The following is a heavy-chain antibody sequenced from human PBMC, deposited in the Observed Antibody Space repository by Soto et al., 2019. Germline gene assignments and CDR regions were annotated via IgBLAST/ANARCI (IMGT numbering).Heavy chain of an antibody. Sequence: SETLSLTCTVSGGSISSGEYYWSWIRQPPGKGLEWIGYIYYSGSTNYNPSLKSRVTISVDTSKNQFSLKLSSVTAADTAVYYCARRYGTTFDYWGQGTLVTVSS. J-gene: IGHJ4*02. CDR3: ARRYGTTFDY. CDR1: GGSISSGEYY. CDR2: IYYSGST. V-gene: IGHV4-61*08. D-gene: IGHD1-7*01.